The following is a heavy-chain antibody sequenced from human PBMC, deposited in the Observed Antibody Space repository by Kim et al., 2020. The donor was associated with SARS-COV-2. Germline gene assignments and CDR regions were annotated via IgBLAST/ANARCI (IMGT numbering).Heavy chain of an antibody. V-gene: IGHV1-2*06. D-gene: IGHD6-6*01. CDR1: GYTFTGYY. Sequence: ASVKVSCKASGYTFTGYYMHWVRQAPGQGLEWMGRINPNSGGTNYAQKFQGRVTMTRDTSISTAYMELSRLRSDDTAVYYCARDSVAGSSSLDYWGQGTLVTVSS. J-gene: IGHJ4*02. CDR3: ARDSVAGSSSLDY. CDR2: INPNSGGT.